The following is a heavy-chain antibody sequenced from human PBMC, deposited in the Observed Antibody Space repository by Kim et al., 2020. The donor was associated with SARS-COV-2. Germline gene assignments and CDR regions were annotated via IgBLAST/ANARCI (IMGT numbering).Heavy chain of an antibody. CDR3: ARLAYGDYSGAFDI. CDR2: IYHSGST. D-gene: IGHD4-17*01. V-gene: IGHV4-4*02. CDR1: GGSISSSNW. J-gene: IGHJ3*02. Sequence: SETLSLTCAVSGGSISSSNWWSWVRQPPGKGLEWIGEIYHSGSTNYNPSLKSRVTISVDKSKNQFSLKLSSVTAADTAVYYCARLAYGDYSGAFDIWGQGTMVTVSS.